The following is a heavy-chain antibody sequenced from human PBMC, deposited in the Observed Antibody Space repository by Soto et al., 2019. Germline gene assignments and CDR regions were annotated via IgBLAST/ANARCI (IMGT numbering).Heavy chain of an antibody. J-gene: IGHJ4*02. CDR3: ARDPTGYYSDY. CDR1: GGSISSGGYY. CDR2: IYYSGST. Sequence: QVQLQESGPGLVKPSQTLSLTCTVSGGSISSGGYYWSWIRQHPGKGLEWIGYIYYSGSTNYNSSLTSRVIITVDTSKNQFSLKLSSVTAADTAVYYWARDPTGYYSDYWGQGILVTVSS. V-gene: IGHV4-31*03. D-gene: IGHD3-9*01.